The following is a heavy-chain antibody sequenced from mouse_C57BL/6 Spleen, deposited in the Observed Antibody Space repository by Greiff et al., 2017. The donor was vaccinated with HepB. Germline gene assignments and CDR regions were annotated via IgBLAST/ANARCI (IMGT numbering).Heavy chain of an antibody. CDR3: ARSYSNFPFDY. V-gene: IGHV7-3*01. CDR1: GFTFTDYY. CDR2: IRNKANGYTT. Sequence: EVKLEESGGGLVQPGGSLSLSCAASGFTFTDYYMSWVRQPPGKALEWLGFIRNKANGYTTEYSASVKGRFTISRDNSQSILYLQMNALRAEDSATYYCARSYSNFPFDYWGQGTTLTVSS. D-gene: IGHD2-5*01. J-gene: IGHJ2*01.